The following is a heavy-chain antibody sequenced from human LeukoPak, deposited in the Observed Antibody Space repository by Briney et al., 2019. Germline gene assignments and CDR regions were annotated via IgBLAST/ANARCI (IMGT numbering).Heavy chain of an antibody. J-gene: IGHJ3*02. CDR3: ARGILTGPIYAFDI. D-gene: IGHD3-9*01. CDR1: GGSISSYY. Sequence: SETLSLTCTVSGGSISSYYWSWIRQPPGKGPEWIGYIYYSGSTNYNPSLKSRVTISVDTSKNQFSLKLNSVTAADTAVYYCARGILTGPIYAFDIWGQGTLVTVSS. V-gene: IGHV4-59*01. CDR2: IYYSGST.